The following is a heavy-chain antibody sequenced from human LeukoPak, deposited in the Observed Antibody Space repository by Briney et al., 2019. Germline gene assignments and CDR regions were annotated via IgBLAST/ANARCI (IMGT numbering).Heavy chain of an antibody. V-gene: IGHV4-4*07. Sequence: SETLSLTCTVSGGSISSYYWSWIRQPAGKGLEWIGRIYTSGSTNYNPSLKSRVTMSVDTSKNQFSLKLSSVTAADTAVYYCARMRLESLSFLEWLNRSGGAFDIWGQGTMVTVSS. D-gene: IGHD3-3*01. CDR2: IYTSGST. CDR3: ARMRLESLSFLEWLNRSGGAFDI. CDR1: GGSISSYY. J-gene: IGHJ3*02.